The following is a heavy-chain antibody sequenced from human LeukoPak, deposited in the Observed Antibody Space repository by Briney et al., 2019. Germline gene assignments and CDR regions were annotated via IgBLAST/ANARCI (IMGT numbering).Heavy chain of an antibody. CDR1: GGSISSSNYY. CDR2: IYYSGST. D-gene: IGHD3-3*01. V-gene: IGHV4-39*01. Sequence: SETLSLTCTVSGGSISSSNYYWGWIRQPPGKGLEWIGTIYYSGSTYYNPSLKSRVTTSVDTSKNQFSLRLSSVTAADTAVYYCARHEVTDEVLRGVLRFLEWSAGGSDSWGQGTLVTVSS. CDR3: ARHEVTDEVLRGVLRFLEWSAGGSDS. J-gene: IGHJ5*01.